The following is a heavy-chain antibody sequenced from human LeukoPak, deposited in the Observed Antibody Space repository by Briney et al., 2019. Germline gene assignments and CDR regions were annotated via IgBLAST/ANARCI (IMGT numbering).Heavy chain of an antibody. CDR2: INSDGSST. CDR3: ASLVAAAGTGAVDY. V-gene: IGHV3-74*01. J-gene: IGHJ4*02. CDR1: GFTFSSYG. D-gene: IGHD6-13*01. Sequence: GGTLRLSCAASGFTFSSYGMSWVRQAPGKGLEWVSRINSDGSSTSYADSVKGRFTISRDNAKNTLYLQMNSLRAEDTAVYYCASLVAAAGTGAVDYWGQGTLVTVSS.